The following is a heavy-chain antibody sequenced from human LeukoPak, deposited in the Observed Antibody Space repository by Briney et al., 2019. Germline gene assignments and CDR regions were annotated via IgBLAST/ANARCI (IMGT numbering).Heavy chain of an antibody. J-gene: IGHJ4*02. CDR3: ASKAGEAVAGTGFDY. Sequence: GGSLRLSCAAFGFTFSSYEMNWVRQAPGKGLEWVSYISSSGSTIYYADSVKGRFTISRDNAKNSLYLQMNSLRAEDTAVYYCASKAGEAVAGTGFDYWGQGTLVTVSS. CDR2: ISSSGSTI. V-gene: IGHV3-48*03. CDR1: GFTFSSYE. D-gene: IGHD6-19*01.